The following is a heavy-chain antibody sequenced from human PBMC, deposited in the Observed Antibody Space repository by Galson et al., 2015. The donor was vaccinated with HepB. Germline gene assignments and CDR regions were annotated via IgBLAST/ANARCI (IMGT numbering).Heavy chain of an antibody. Sequence: SLRLSCAASGFTFSSYAMSWVRQAPGKGLEWVSAISGSGGSTYYADSVKGRFTISRDNSKNTLYLQMNSLRAEDTAVYYCAKGPSVGGYHDYWGQGTLVTVSS. V-gene: IGHV3-23*01. J-gene: IGHJ4*02. CDR2: ISGSGGST. CDR1: GFTFSSYA. D-gene: IGHD3-22*01. CDR3: AKGPSVGGYHDY.